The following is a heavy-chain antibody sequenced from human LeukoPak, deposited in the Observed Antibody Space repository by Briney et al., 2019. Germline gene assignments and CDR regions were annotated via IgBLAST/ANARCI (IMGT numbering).Heavy chain of an antibody. Sequence: SETLSLTCTVSGDSINSLDLWSWVRQPPGKGPEWIGEMYLSGTTHSNPSVKGRVTISIDKSKNQFFLNLSSVTAADTAVYYCAGLVGRYSSGLYYYYFDYWGQGTLVTVSS. CDR2: MYLSGTT. D-gene: IGHD3-22*01. J-gene: IGHJ4*02. V-gene: IGHV4-4*02. CDR1: GDSINSLDL. CDR3: AGLVGRYSSGLYYYYFDY.